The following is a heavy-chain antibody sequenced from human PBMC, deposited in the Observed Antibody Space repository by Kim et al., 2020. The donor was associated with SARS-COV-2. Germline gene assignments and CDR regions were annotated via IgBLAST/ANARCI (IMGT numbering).Heavy chain of an antibody. CDR1: GYIFTYYG. V-gene: IGHV1-18*01. CDR2: VSGYNGET. Sequence: ASVKVSCKASGYIFTYYGISWVRQAPGQGPKWMGWVSGYNGETKYSEKFQGRVTMTTATSTSTAYMELRNLTSDDTAVYHCARSAAGLKSRGWFTGTLIDYWGQGTLVTVSS. D-gene: IGHD6-19*01. CDR3: ARSAAGLKSRGWFTGTLIDY. J-gene: IGHJ4*02.